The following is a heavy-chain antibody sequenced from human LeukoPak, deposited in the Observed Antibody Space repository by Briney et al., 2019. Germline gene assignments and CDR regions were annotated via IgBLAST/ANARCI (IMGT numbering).Heavy chain of an antibody. J-gene: IGHJ4*02. CDR1: GGSFSGYY. CDR3: ARAVMTTVTYGVDY. Sequence: SETLSLTCAVYGGSFSGYYWSWIRQPPGKGLEWVGEINHSGSTNYNPSLKSRVTISVDTSKNQFSLKLSSVTAADTAVYYCARAVMTTVTYGVDYWGQGTLVTVSS. CDR2: INHSGST. D-gene: IGHD4-17*01. V-gene: IGHV4-34*01.